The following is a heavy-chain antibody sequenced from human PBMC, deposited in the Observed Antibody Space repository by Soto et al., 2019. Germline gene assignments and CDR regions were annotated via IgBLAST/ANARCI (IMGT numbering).Heavy chain of an antibody. CDR3: ARAATYGESDY. CDR2: VDPNSGDT. Sequence: QVQLVQSGAAVKKPGASVKASCKASVYTFTVYFVHWVRQAPGQGLECVGWVDPNSGDTNYSHKFPGSVTLSRDTAISTAYMELSRLRSDNTAVYFCARAATYGESDYCGQGTLVTVSS. J-gene: IGHJ4*02. CDR1: VYTFTVYF. V-gene: IGHV1-2*07. D-gene: IGHD3-10*01.